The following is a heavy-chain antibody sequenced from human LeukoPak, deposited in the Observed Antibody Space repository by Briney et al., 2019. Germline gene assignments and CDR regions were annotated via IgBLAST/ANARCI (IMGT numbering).Heavy chain of an antibody. J-gene: IGHJ4*02. CDR2: IYYSGST. Sequence: TSETLSLTCTVSGGSISSYYWSWIRQPPGKGLEWIGYIYYSGSTNYNPSLKSRVTISLDTSKNQFSLKLNSVTAADTAVYYCARGDDFWTGYAFWGQGTLVTVSS. V-gene: IGHV4-59*01. CDR1: GGSISSYY. D-gene: IGHD3/OR15-3a*01. CDR3: ARGDDFWTGYAF.